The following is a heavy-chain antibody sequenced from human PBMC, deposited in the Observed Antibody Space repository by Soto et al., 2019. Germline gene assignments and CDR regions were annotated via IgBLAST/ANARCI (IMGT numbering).Heavy chain of an antibody. J-gene: IGHJ4*02. CDR1: GFSLSTSGMG. V-gene: IGHV2-5*02. CDR3: AHYRSTSAFDY. D-gene: IGHD6-13*01. CDR2: IYWDYDK. Sequence: QIPLKESGPTLVKPTQPFTLTCTFSGFSLSTSGMGVGWIRQPPGKALEWLALIYWDYDKRYSPSLKSRLTITKDTSKTQGVLTMTTMDPVDTATSYCAHYRSTSAFDYWGQGTLVTVSS.